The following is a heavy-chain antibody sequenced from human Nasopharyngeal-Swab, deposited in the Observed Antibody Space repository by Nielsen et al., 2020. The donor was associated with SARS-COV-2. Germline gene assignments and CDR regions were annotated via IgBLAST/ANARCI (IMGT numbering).Heavy chain of an antibody. D-gene: IGHD2-15*01. CDR3: ARQTSSPYYYYYYMDV. V-gene: IGHV3-7*01. J-gene: IGHJ6*03. CDR2: IKQDGSEK. Sequence: GESLKISCAASGFTFSSYWMSWVRQAPGKELEWVANIKQDGSEKYYVDSVKGRFTISRDNAKNSLYLQMNSLRAEDTAVYYCARQTSSPYYYYYYMDVWGKGTTVTVSS. CDR1: GFTFSSYW.